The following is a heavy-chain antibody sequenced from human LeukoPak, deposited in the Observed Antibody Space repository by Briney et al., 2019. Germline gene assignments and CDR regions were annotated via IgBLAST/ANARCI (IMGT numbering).Heavy chain of an antibody. CDR2: IYSGST. Sequence: SETLSLACTVSGGSISSSSYYWGWIRQPPGKGLEWIGSIYSGSTYYNPSLKSRVTISVDTSKNQFSLKLSSVTAADTAVYYCARVSGIAVAAFFDYWGQGTLVTVSS. J-gene: IGHJ4*02. CDR3: ARVSGIAVAAFFDY. D-gene: IGHD6-19*01. V-gene: IGHV4-39*07. CDR1: GGSISSSSYY.